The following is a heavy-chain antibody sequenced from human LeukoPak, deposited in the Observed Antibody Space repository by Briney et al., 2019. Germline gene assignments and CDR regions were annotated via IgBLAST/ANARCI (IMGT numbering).Heavy chain of an antibody. CDR2: IYYSGST. V-gene: IGHV4-59*01. Sequence: SETLSLTCTVSGDSISSYYWSWIRQPPGKGLEWIGYIYYSGSTNYNPSLKSRVTFSVDTSKNQFSLKLSSVTAADTAVYYCARSIIYGGNSGYYYGMDVWGQGTTVTVSS. J-gene: IGHJ6*02. CDR3: ARSIIYGGNSGYYYGMDV. CDR1: GDSISSYY. D-gene: IGHD4-23*01.